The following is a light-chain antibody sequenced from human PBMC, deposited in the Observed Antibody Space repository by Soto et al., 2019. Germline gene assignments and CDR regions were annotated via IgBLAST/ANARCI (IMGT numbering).Light chain of an antibody. Sequence: EIVMTQSPATLSVSPGERATLSCRASQSVSSNLAWYQQKPGQAPRLLIYGASTRATGIPARFSGSGSGTEFTLTISSLQSEDFAVYYCQHYNNWPAWTLGQGTKVDSK. V-gene: IGKV3-15*01. CDR3: QHYNNWPAWT. CDR1: QSVSSN. CDR2: GAS. J-gene: IGKJ1*01.